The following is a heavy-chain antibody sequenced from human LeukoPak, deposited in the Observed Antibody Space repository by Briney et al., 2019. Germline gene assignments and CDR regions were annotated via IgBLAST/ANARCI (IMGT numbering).Heavy chain of an antibody. Sequence: GGSLRLSCAASGFTFSSYSMNWVRQAPGKGLEWVSSISSSSGYIYYADSVKGRFTISRDNAKNSLYLQMNSLRAEDTAVYYCARAPAYSSSPPGVYWGQGTLVTVSS. CDR3: ARAPAYSSSPPGVY. CDR2: ISSSSGYI. CDR1: GFTFSSYS. D-gene: IGHD6-6*01. V-gene: IGHV3-21*01. J-gene: IGHJ4*02.